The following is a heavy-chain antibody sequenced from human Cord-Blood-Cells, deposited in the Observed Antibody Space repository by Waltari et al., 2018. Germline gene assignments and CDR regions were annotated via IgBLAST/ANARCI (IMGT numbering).Heavy chain of an antibody. CDR1: GFPFSSYW. V-gene: IGHV3-7*01. Sequence: EVQLVESGGGLVQPGGSLRLSCAASGFPFSSYWMSWVRQAPGKGLEWVANIKQDGSEKYYVDSVKGRFTISRDNAKNSLYLQMNSLRAEDTAVYYCARDHDYGDYYFDYWGQGTLVTVSS. D-gene: IGHD4-17*01. CDR3: ARDHDYGDYYFDY. J-gene: IGHJ4*02. CDR2: IKQDGSEK.